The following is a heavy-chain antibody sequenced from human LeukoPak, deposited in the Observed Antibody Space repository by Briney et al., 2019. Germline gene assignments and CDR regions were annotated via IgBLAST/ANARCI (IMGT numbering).Heavy chain of an antibody. CDR2: IYPADSDT. J-gene: IGHJ4*02. Sequence: GESLKISCKGSGYSFTSYWIGWVRPMPGKGLEWMGIIYPADSDTRYSPSFQGQATISADKSISTANLQWSSLKASDTAMYYCARSRYCTTTSCRHFDYWGQGTLVTVSS. V-gene: IGHV5-51*01. CDR3: ARSRYCTTTSCRHFDY. CDR1: GYSFTSYW. D-gene: IGHD2-2*01.